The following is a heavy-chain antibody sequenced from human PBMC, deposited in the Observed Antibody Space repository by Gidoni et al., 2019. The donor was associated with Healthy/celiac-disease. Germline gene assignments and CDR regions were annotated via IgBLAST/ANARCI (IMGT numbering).Heavy chain of an antibody. CDR2: ISSNGGST. CDR1: GFTFSSYA. Sequence: EVQLVESGGGLVQPGGSLRLSCAASGFTFSSYAMHWVRQAPGKGLEYVSAISSNGGSTYYANSVKGRFTISRDNSKNTLYLQMGSLRAEDMAVYYCARVWSYYDSSGYYDYWGQGTLVTVSS. V-gene: IGHV3-64*01. J-gene: IGHJ4*02. CDR3: ARVWSYYDSSGYYDY. D-gene: IGHD3-22*01.